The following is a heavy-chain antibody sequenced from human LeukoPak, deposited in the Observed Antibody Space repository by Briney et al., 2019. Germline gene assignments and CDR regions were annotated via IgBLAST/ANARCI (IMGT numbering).Heavy chain of an antibody. Sequence: GGSLRLSCAASGFTVSGNYMSWVRQAPGKGLEWVSVIYSGGSTYYADSVKGPFTISRDNSQNTLYLQMNSLRAEDTAVYYCAREVGPYCSGGSCYPAVDYWGQGTLVTVSS. CDR2: IYSGGST. V-gene: IGHV3-66*02. D-gene: IGHD2-15*01. CDR3: AREVGPYCSGGSCYPAVDY. J-gene: IGHJ4*02. CDR1: GFTVSGNY.